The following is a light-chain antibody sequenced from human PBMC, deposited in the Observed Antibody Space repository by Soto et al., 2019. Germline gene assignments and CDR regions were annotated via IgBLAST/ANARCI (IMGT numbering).Light chain of an antibody. J-gene: IGKJ1*01. CDR2: ESA. CDR3: QQRSNWPRT. V-gene: IGKV3-11*01. CDR1: QSIGSY. Sequence: PGERATLSCRASQSIGSYLNWFLQKPGQAPRLLIYESANRATGIPARFSGSGSGTDFTLTISSLEPEDFAVYYCQQRSNWPRTFGQGTKVDIK.